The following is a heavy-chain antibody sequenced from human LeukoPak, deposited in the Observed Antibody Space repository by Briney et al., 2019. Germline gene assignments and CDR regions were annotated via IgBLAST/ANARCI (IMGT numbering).Heavy chain of an antibody. CDR1: GGSFSGYY. D-gene: IGHD3-16*02. V-gene: IGHV4-34*01. CDR2: INHSGST. Sequence: SETLSLTCAVYGGSFSGYYWSWIRQPPGKGLEWIGEINHSGSTNYNPSLKSRVTISVDTSKNQFSLKLSSVTAADTAVYYCAREGGYDYVWGSYRYPFDYWGQGTLVTVSS. CDR3: AREGGYDYVWGSYRYPFDY. J-gene: IGHJ4*02.